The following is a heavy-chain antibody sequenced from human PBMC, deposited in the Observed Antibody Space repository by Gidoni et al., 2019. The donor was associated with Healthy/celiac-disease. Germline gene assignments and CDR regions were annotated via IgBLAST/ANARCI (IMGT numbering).Heavy chain of an antibody. Sequence: QVQLVESGGGVVQPGSSLRPSCAAPGFPFSSYGMHWVRQAQGKGLAWVAVIWYDGSNKYYADSVKGRFTIARDNSKITLYLQMNSLRAEDTAVYYCARGYDDSSGIDYWGQGTLVTVSS. D-gene: IGHD3-22*01. J-gene: IGHJ4*02. CDR3: ARGYDDSSGIDY. CDR2: IWYDGSNK. CDR1: GFPFSSYG. V-gene: IGHV3-33*01.